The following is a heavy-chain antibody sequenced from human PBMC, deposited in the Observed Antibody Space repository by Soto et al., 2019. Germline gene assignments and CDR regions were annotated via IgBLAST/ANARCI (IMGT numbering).Heavy chain of an antibody. J-gene: IGHJ4*02. Sequence: SETLSLTCTVSCGSMSSSSYYWGWSRQPPGKGLEWIANMYFSGFYSGSTSYNPSLKSRVTISVDTSKNQFSLQVSSVTAADTAVYYCARGFDILTFGFCLDYWRKRHRGTVSS. CDR1: CGSMSSSSYY. CDR3: ARGFDILTFGFCLDY. V-gene: IGHV4-39*01. CDR2: MYFSGFYSGST. D-gene: IGHD3-9*01.